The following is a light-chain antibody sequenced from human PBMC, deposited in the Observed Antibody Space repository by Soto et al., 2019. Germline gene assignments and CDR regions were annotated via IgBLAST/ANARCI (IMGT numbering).Light chain of an antibody. V-gene: IGKV1-5*01. Sequence: DIQMTQSPSTLSASVGDRVTITCRASQSISSWLARYQQKPGKAPKLLIYDASSLERGVPSRFSGSGSGTDFTLTISSLQPDDFATYYCQQYNSYSGTFGQGTKV. CDR1: QSISSW. J-gene: IGKJ1*01. CDR2: DAS. CDR3: QQYNSYSGT.